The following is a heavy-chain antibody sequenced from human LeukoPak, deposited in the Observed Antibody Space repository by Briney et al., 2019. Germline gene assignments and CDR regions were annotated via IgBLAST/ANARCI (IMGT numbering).Heavy chain of an antibody. J-gene: IGHJ4*02. CDR3: ARDGYGSGTFDY. CDR1: GFTFSDYY. CDR2: ISSSSSYT. Sequence: GGSLRLSCAASGFTFSDYYMSWIRQAPGKGLKWVSYISSSSSYTNYADSVKGRFTISRDNAKNSLYLQMNSLRAEDTAVYYCARDGYGSGTFDYWGQGTLVTVSS. D-gene: IGHD3-10*01. V-gene: IGHV3-11*06.